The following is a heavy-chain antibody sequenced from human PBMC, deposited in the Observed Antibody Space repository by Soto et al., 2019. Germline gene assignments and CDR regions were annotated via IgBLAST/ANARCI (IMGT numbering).Heavy chain of an antibody. V-gene: IGHV1-2*04. CDR3: ARTVAGLDTAMTRDSSGYAYDY. CDR1: GYTFTGYY. CDR2: INPNSGGT. Sequence: ASVKVSCKASGYTFTGYYMHWVRQAPGQGLEWMGWINPNSGGTNYAQKFQGWVTMTRDTSISTAYMELSRLRSDDTAVYYCARTVAGLDTAMTRDSSGYAYDYWG. J-gene: IGHJ4*01. D-gene: IGHD3-22*01.